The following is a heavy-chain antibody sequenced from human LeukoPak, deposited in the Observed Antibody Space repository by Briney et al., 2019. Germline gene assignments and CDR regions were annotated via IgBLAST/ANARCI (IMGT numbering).Heavy chain of an antibody. CDR1: GFTFSSYW. CDR3: ARAYRNYGDY. Sequence: TTGGSLRLSCAASGFTFSSYWMSWIRQAPGKGLEWVSYISSSGSTIYYADSVKGRFTISRDNAKNSLYLQMKSLRAEDTAVYYCARAYRNYGDYWGQGTLVTVSS. D-gene: IGHD4-11*01. V-gene: IGHV3-11*04. J-gene: IGHJ4*02. CDR2: ISSSGSTI.